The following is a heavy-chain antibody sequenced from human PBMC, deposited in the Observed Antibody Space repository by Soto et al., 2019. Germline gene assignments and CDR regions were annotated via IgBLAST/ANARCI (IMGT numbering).Heavy chain of an antibody. CDR3: TRDQDTYGQAVFDS. J-gene: IGHJ4*02. V-gene: IGHV3-23*01. CDR1: GFTFSSYA. CDR2: ISGSGGST. D-gene: IGHD3-10*01. Sequence: PGGSLRLSCAASGFTFSSYAMSWVRQAPGKGLEWVSAISGSGGSTYYADSVKGRFTISRDNAKNTLYLHMDSLRPEDTAMYYCTRDQDTYGQAVFDSWGQGTLVTVSS.